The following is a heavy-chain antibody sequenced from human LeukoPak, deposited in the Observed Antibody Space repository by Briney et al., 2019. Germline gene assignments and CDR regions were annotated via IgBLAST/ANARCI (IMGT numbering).Heavy chain of an antibody. CDR1: GGSFSGYY. CDR3: ARTYSRFYYFYMDV. J-gene: IGHJ6*03. CDR2: INHSGST. Sequence: SETLSLTCTVYGGSFSGYYWSWIRQPPGKGLEWIGEINHSGSTNYNPSLKSRVTISVDTSKNQFSLKLSSVTAADTAVYYCARTYSRFYYFYMDVWGKGTSVTISS. V-gene: IGHV4-34*01. D-gene: IGHD6-13*01.